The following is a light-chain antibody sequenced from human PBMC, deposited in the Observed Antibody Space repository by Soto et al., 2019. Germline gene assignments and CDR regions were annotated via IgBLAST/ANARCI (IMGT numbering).Light chain of an antibody. CDR3: HQFGSSPQT. J-gene: IGKJ1*01. V-gene: IGKV3-20*01. CDR1: QSVNSNH. Sequence: EILFTPSPGTPSFSPGERATLSCRASQSVNSNHIAWYQQKPGQAPRLLIYGPSSRATGIPERFSGSGSGTDFTLSISRLEPEDFAVYFCHQFGSSPQTFGHGTKV. CDR2: GPS.